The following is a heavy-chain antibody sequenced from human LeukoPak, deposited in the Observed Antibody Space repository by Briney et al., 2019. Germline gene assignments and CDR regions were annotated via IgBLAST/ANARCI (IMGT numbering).Heavy chain of an antibody. CDR1: GYTFTIYG. CDR2: ISACNGNT. D-gene: IGHD3-10*01. J-gene: IGHJ5*02. CDR3: ARHPVTMVRGTNPTYNWFDP. Sequence: ASVTVSFTASGYTFTIYGIGWVRQAPGQGLEWMGWISACNGNTNYAQKLQGRVTINTDTSTSTAYMELRSLSSDDTAVYYCARHPVTMVRGTNPTYNWFDPWGEGTLVTVSS. V-gene: IGHV1-18*01.